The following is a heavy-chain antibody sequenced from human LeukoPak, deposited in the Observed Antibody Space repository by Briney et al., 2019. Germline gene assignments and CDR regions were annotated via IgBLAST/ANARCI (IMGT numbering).Heavy chain of an antibody. CDR2: INTNTENP. V-gene: IGHV7-4-1*02. CDR1: GYTFTDYA. Sequence: ASVKVSCKASGYTFTDYAMHWVRQVPGQGLEWMGWINTNTENPTYAQGFTGRFVFSLDTSVSTAYLQISSLKAEDTAVYYCATEYITMVRGVSPWGQGTLVTVSS. CDR3: ATEYITMVRGVSP. J-gene: IGHJ5*02. D-gene: IGHD3-10*01.